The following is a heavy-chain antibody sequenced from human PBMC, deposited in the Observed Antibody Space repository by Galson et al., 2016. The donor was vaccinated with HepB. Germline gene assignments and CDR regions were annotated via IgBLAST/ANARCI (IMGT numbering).Heavy chain of an antibody. V-gene: IGHV3-33*06. CDR2: IWYDESEK. CDR1: GFRLSDYG. CDR3: AKDLEVRMATKDYFEY. D-gene: IGHD5-24*01. J-gene: IGHJ4*02. Sequence: SLRLSCAVSGFRLSDYGMHWVRQTPDKGLEWLSVIWYDESEKYYADSVKGRFTISRDNSKNTLYLQMHSLRVEDTGMYYCAKDLEVRMATKDYFEYWGLGTLVTVSS.